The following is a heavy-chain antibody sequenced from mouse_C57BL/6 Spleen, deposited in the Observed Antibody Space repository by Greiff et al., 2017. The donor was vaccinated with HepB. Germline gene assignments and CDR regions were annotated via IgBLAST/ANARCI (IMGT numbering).Heavy chain of an antibody. J-gene: IGHJ4*01. CDR2: IYPRSGNT. D-gene: IGHD2-4*01. V-gene: IGHV1-81*01. CDR1: GYTFTSYG. CDR3: ARYDYGDDYAMDY. Sequence: VQLQESGAELARPGASVKLSCKASGYTFTSYGISWVKQRTGQGLEWIGEIYPRSGNTYYNVKFKGKATLTADTSSSTAYMELRSLTSEESAVYFCARYDYGDDYAMDYWGQGTSVTVSS.